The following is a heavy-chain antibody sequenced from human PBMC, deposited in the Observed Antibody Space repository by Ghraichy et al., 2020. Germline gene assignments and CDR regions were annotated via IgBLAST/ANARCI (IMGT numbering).Heavy chain of an antibody. Sequence: SETLSLTCAVYGGSFSGYYWSWIRQPPGKGLEWIGEINHSGSTNYNPSLKSRVTISVDTSKNQFSLKLSSVTAADTAVYYCARGAGAAAGTPRGFDPWGQGTLVTVS. CDR3: ARGAGAAAGTPRGFDP. CDR2: INHSGST. CDR1: GGSFSGYY. J-gene: IGHJ5*02. D-gene: IGHD6-13*01. V-gene: IGHV4-34*01.